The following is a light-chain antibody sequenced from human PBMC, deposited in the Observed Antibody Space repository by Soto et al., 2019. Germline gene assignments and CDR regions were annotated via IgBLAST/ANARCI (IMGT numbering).Light chain of an antibody. V-gene: IGKV1-5*01. CDR2: DAS. CDR3: QQYNSYST. CDR1: QSISSW. J-gene: IGKJ1*01. Sequence: DIQMAPSPSTLSASVGDSVTITCRASQSISSWLAWYQQKPGKAPKLLIYDASSLESGVPSRFSGSGSGTEFTLTISSLQPDDFATYYCQQYNSYSTFGQGTKV.